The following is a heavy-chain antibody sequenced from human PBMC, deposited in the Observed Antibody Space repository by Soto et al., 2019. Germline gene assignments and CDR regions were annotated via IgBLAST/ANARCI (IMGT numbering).Heavy chain of an antibody. D-gene: IGHD6-19*01. CDR2: IWYDGSNK. Sequence: QVQLVESGGGVVQPGRSLRLSCAASGFTFSSYGMHWVRQAPGEGLEWVAVIWYDGSNKYYADSVKGRFTISRDNSKNTLYLQMNSLRAEDTAVYYCARGSSGLGYYYGMDVWGQGTTVTVSS. CDR3: ARGSSGLGYYYGMDV. V-gene: IGHV3-33*01. J-gene: IGHJ6*02. CDR1: GFTFSSYG.